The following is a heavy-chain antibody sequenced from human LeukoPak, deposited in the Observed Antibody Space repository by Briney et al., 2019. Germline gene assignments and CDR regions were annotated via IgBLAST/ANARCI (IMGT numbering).Heavy chain of an antibody. Sequence: GGSLRLSCAASGFTFTSYAMSWVRQAPGKGLEWVSAISDNGGSTYYADSVKGRFTLSRDNSKNTLHLQMNSLRADDTAIYYCAKDSSTKSGDYDYFDNWGQGTLVTVSS. V-gene: IGHV3-23*01. CDR2: ISDNGGST. CDR3: AKDSSTKSGDYDYFDN. J-gene: IGHJ4*02. CDR1: GFTFTSYA. D-gene: IGHD2-2*01.